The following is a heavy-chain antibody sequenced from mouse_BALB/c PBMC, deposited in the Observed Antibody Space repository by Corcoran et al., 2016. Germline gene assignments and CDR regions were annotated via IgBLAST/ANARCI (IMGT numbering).Heavy chain of an antibody. J-gene: IGHJ1*01. CDR1: GYSFTGYT. V-gene: IGHV1-26*01. Sequence: ELQLQQSGPELVKPGASMKISCTASGYSFTGYTMNWVKQSHGKKLEWIGLINPYNGGTSYNQKFKGKATLTVDKSSSTAYMELLSLTSEDSAVYYCARMRASDYGGWSFDVWGAGTTVTVSS. D-gene: IGHD2-4*01. CDR2: INPYNGGT. CDR3: ARMRASDYGGWSFDV.